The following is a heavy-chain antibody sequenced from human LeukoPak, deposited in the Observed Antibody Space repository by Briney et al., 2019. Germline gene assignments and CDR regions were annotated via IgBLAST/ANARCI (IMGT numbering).Heavy chain of an antibody. V-gene: IGHV3-21*01. J-gene: IGHJ4*02. Sequence: GGSLRLSCAASGFTLSSYSMNWVRQAPGKGLEWVSSISSSSSYIYYADSVKGRFTISRDNAKNSLYLQMNSLRAEDTAVYYCARHCSGGSCYSAPNFDYWGQGTLVTVSS. CDR2: ISSSSSYI. CDR1: GFTLSSYS. CDR3: ARHCSGGSCYSAPNFDY. D-gene: IGHD2-15*01.